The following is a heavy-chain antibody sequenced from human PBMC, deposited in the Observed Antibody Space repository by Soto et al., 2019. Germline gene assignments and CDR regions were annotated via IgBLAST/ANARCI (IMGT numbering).Heavy chain of an antibody. CDR2: ISSSGITI. Sequence: PGLSLRLSCAASVFTFSDYYIICILQTPVKVLEWVSYISSSGITIYYADSVKGRFTISRDNAKNSLYLQMNSLRAEDTAVYYCARRAAVEWLFLDYWGQGTLVTVSS. CDR3: ARRAAVEWLFLDY. D-gene: IGHD3-3*01. J-gene: IGHJ4*02. V-gene: IGHV3-11*01. CDR1: VFTFSDYY.